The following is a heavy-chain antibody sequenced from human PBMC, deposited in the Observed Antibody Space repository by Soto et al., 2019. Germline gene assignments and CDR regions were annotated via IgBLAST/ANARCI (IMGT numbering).Heavy chain of an antibody. Sequence: ASVKVSCKASGYTFTNSGISWVRRAPGQGLEWMGWISAYNGNTNYAQKLQGRVTMTTDTSTSTAYMELRSLRSDDTAVYYCARDLSPIVVVVAAKDAFDIWGQGTMVTVSS. J-gene: IGHJ3*02. CDR2: ISAYNGNT. CDR3: ARDLSPIVVVVAAKDAFDI. V-gene: IGHV1-18*01. D-gene: IGHD2-15*01. CDR1: GYTFTNSG.